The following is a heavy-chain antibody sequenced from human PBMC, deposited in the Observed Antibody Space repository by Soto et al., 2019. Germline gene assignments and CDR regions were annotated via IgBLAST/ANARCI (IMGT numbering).Heavy chain of an antibody. CDR1: GFTFSDYY. CDR2: ISSSGSTI. V-gene: IGHV3-11*01. CDR3: ARERLTTVSQDFDY. D-gene: IGHD4-4*01. J-gene: IGHJ4*02. Sequence: GGSLRLSCAASGFTFSDYYMSWIRQAPGKGLEWVSYISSSGSTIYYADSVKGRFTISRDNAKNSLYLQMNSLRAEDTAVYYCARERLTTVSQDFDYWGQGTLVTVSS.